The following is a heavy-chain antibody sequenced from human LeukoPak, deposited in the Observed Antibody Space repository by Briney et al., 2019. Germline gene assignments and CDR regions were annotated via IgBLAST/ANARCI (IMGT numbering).Heavy chain of an antibody. J-gene: IGHJ5*02. V-gene: IGHV4-30-4*02. D-gene: IGHD2-2*02. CDR3: ARGGGEYQLLYPKNWFDP. Sequence: SETLSLTCTVSGGSISSGDYSWSWIRQPPGKGLEWIGYIYYSGSTYYNPSLKSRVTISVDMSKNQFSLRLSSVTAADTAVYYCARGGGEYQLLYPKNWFDPWGQGTRVTVSS. CDR2: IYYSGST. CDR1: GGSISSGDYS.